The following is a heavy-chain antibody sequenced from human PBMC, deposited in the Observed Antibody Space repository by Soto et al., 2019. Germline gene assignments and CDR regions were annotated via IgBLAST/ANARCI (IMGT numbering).Heavy chain of an antibody. CDR1: SVSVNICEVY. Sequence: SHTLSLPRSVSSVSVNICEVYVCWIRQPPGKGLEWIGYIYYSGSTNYNPSLKSRVTISVDTSKNQFSLKLSSVTAADTAVYYCATYSSSGIDYWGQGTLVTVSS. CDR3: ATYSSSGIDY. CDR2: IYYSGST. J-gene: IGHJ4*02. V-gene: IGHV4-61*08. D-gene: IGHD6-6*01.